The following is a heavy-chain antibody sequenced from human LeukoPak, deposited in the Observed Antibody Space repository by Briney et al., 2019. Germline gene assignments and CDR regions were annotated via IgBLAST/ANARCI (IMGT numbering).Heavy chain of an antibody. V-gene: IGHV4-39*01. CDR2: IYYSGST. D-gene: IGHD2/OR15-2a*01. CDR3: ARMAVYGYYFDY. CDR1: GGSISSSRYY. J-gene: IGHJ4*02. Sequence: PSETLSLTCTVSGGSISSSRYYWGWIRQPPGNGLEWIGSIYYSGSTYYNPSLKSRVTISVDTSNNQFSLKLSSVTAAYTAVYYCARMAVYGYYFDYWGQGTLVTVSS.